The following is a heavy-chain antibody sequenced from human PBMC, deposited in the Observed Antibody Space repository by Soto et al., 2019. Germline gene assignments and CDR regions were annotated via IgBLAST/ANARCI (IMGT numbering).Heavy chain of an antibody. Sequence: QVQLVESGGGVVQPGRSLRLSCAASGFTFSSYAMHWVRQAPGKGLEWVAVISYDGSNKYYADSVKGRFTISRDNSKNSLYLQMNSMRDEDTAVYYCARGYCTNGVCYDVSDYYGMDVGGQGTTVTVSS. CDR2: ISYDGSNK. D-gene: IGHD2-8*01. V-gene: IGHV3-30-3*01. CDR1: GFTFSSYA. J-gene: IGHJ6*02. CDR3: ARGYCTNGVCYDVSDYYGMDV.